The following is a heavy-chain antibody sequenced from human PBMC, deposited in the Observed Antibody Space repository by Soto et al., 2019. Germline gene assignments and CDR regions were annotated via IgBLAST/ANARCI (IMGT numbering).Heavy chain of an antibody. CDR2: TYFRSKWYN. D-gene: IGHD5-12*01. V-gene: IGHV6-1*01. CDR1: GDSVSSNTAS. CDR3: AKGDNLGPKTGYAFDP. Sequence: CAISGDSVSSNTASWNWIRQSPSRGLEWLGRTYFRSKWYNDYAVSVKSRIIINPDTSNNQFSLQLNSVTPEDTAVYFCAKGDNLGPKTGYAFDPWGQGIMVTVSS. J-gene: IGHJ5*02.